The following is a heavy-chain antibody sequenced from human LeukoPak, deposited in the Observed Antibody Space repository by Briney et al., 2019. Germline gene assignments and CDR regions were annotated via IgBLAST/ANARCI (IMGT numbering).Heavy chain of an antibody. D-gene: IGHD3-22*01. CDR3: AGRYYDSSGYYFDAFDI. CDR1: GGSISSSSYY. J-gene: IGHJ3*02. Sequence: NPSETLSLTCTVSGGSISSSSYYWGWIRQPPGKGLEWIGEINHSGSTNYNPSLKSRVTISVDTSKNQFSLKLSSVTAADTAVYYCAGRYYDSSGYYFDAFDIWGQGTMVTVSS. V-gene: IGHV4-39*07. CDR2: INHSGST.